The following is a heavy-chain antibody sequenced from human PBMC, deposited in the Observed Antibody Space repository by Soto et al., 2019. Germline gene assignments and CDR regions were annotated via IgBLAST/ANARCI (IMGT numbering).Heavy chain of an antibody. V-gene: IGHV3-23*01. CDR1: GFTFGTYA. CDR3: EKKEGYPYYFDY. D-gene: IGHD5-12*01. Sequence: EVQLLESGGGLVQPGGSLILSCAASGFTFGTYAMSWVRQAPGKGLEWVSAISGSGGSTYYADSVKGRFTISRDNSKNSLYLQVNTLRAEDTAIYYCEKKEGYPYYFDYWGQGTLVTVCS. J-gene: IGHJ4*02. CDR2: ISGSGGST.